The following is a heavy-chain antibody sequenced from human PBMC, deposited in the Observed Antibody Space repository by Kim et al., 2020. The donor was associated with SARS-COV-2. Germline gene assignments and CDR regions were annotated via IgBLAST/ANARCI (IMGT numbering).Heavy chain of an antibody. CDR1: GFTFSNAW. Sequence: GGSLRLSCAASGFTFSNAWMSWVRQAPGKGLEWVGRIKSKTDGGTTDYAAPVKGRFTISRDDSKNTLYLQMNSLKTEDTAVYYCTTEDGSGSYFLPFDYWGQGTLVTVSS. CDR3: TTEDGSGSYFLPFDY. CDR2: IKSKTDGGTT. V-gene: IGHV3-15*01. D-gene: IGHD3-10*01. J-gene: IGHJ4*02.